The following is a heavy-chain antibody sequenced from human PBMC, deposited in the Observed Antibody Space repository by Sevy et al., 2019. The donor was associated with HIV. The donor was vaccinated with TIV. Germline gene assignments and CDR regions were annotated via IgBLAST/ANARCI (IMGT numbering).Heavy chain of an antibody. CDR1: NGSISSYY. CDR2: VYYRGST. V-gene: IGHV4-59*12. Sequence: SETLSLTSIVSNGSISSYYWSWIRQPPGKGLEWIGNVYYRGSTNYNPSLKSRVTISVDTSKNQFSLRLSSVTAADTAVYYCARGSYCSSTSCFVYAFDIWGQGTMVTVSS. D-gene: IGHD2-2*01. J-gene: IGHJ3*02. CDR3: ARGSYCSSTSCFVYAFDI.